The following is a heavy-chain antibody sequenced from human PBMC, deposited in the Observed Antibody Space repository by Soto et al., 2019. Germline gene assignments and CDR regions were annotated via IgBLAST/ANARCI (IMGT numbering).Heavy chain of an antibody. D-gene: IGHD2-2*01. CDR2: ISGSGGST. CDR3: AKDRGYCSSTSCYYMDV. CDR1: GFTFSSYA. J-gene: IGHJ6*03. Sequence: GGSLRLSCAASGFTFSSYAMSWVRQAPGKGLEWVSAISGSGGSTYYADSVKGRFTISRDNSKNTLYLQMNSLRAEDTAVYYCAKDRGYCSSTSCYYMDVWGKGTTVTVSS. V-gene: IGHV3-23*01.